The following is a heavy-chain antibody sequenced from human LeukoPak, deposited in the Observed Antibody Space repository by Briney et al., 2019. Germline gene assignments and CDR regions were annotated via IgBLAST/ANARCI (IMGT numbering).Heavy chain of an antibody. CDR1: GFTFSDYG. CDR3: ARANYFRASYSDAFDL. Sequence: GSFLRLSCAASGFTFSDYGIHWVRQAPGKGLEWVAVIWFDGNNKFYADSVKGRFAISRDNSKNTVYMEMNSLRAEDTAVYYCARANYFRASYSDAFDLWGQGTMVTVSS. CDR2: IWFDGNNK. D-gene: IGHD1-26*01. J-gene: IGHJ3*01. V-gene: IGHV3-33*01.